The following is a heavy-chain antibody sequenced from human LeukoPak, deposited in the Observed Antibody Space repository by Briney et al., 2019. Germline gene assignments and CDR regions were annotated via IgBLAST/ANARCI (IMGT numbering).Heavy chain of an antibody. D-gene: IGHD2-2*03. J-gene: IGHJ4*02. Sequence: PSETLSLTCTVSGGSISSSSYYWGWIRQPPGKGLGWIGSIYYSGSTYYNPSLKRRVTISVDTSKKQFSLKLSSVTAADTAVYYCARLVGYCSSTSCYQPFFDYWGQGALVTVSS. CDR2: IYYSGST. V-gene: IGHV4-39*01. CDR1: GGSISSSSYY. CDR3: ARLVGYCSSTSCYQPFFDY.